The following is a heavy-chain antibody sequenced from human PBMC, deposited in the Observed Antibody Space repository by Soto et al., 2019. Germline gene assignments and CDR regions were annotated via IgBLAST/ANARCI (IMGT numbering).Heavy chain of an antibody. J-gene: IGHJ6*02. Sequence: QVHLVQSGAEVRKPGASVEVSCKASGYTFTSYGVSWVRQAPGQGLEWMGWISIYNGNTIYAQKFQGRVTMSTHTSPTIAYMQLRSLRSDDTAVYYCAREHHYGGSSYGMDVWGQGTTVTVSS. D-gene: IGHD1-26*01. CDR1: GYTFTSYG. CDR3: AREHHYGGSSYGMDV. V-gene: IGHV1-18*04. CDR2: ISIYNGNT.